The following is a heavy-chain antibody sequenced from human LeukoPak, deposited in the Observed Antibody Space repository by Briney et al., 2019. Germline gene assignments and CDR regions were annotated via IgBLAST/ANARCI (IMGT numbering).Heavy chain of an antibody. CDR3: AGAYSAYDPFDY. V-gene: IGHV3-74*01. J-gene: IGHJ4*02. CDR2: LNADGNSI. CDR1: GFTFSNYW. D-gene: IGHD5-12*01. Sequence: GGSLRLSCAASGFTFSNYWMHWVRQAPGKGLVWVSRLNADGNSITYADSVRGRFTISRDNAKNTVHLQMNSLRVEDTAIYFCAGAYSAYDPFDYWGQGILVTVSS.